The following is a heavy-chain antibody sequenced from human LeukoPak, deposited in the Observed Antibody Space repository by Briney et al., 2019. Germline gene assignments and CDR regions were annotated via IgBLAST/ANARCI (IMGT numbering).Heavy chain of an antibody. Sequence: GGSLRLSCAASGFTFSSYAMSWVRQAPGKGLEWVPAISGSGGSTYYADSVKGRFTISRDNSKNTLYLQMNSLRAEDTAVYYCANSGSSSWYRKYYFDYWGQGTLVTVSS. V-gene: IGHV3-23*01. CDR3: ANSGSSSWYRKYYFDY. CDR1: GFTFSSYA. D-gene: IGHD6-13*01. CDR2: ISGSGGST. J-gene: IGHJ4*02.